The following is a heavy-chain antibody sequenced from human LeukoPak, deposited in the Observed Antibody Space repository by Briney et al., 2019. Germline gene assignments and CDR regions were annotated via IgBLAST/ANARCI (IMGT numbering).Heavy chain of an antibody. J-gene: IGHJ5*02. CDR2: ISSSSSSI. V-gene: IGHV3-21*01. Sequence: GGSLRLSCATSGFTFCGYSMNCVRQAPGKGLEWVSYISSSSSSIYYADSVKGRFTISRDNAKNSLYLQMNSLRAEDTAVYYCARPYYYGSGSYYQRMIFRNWFDPWGQGTLVTVSS. CDR1: GFTFCGYS. CDR3: ARPYYYGSGSYYQRMIFRNWFDP. D-gene: IGHD3-10*01.